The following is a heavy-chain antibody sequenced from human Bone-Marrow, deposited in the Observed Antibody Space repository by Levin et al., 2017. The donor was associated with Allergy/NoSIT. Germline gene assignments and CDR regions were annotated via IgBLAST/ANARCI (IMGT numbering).Heavy chain of an antibody. CDR2: IYWDDDD. CDR3: AHRRRSGSYQGDAFDI. CDR1: GFSLITNKVG. V-gene: IGHV2-5*02. D-gene: IGHD1-26*01. Sequence: SGPTLVKPTQTLTLTCTFSGFSLITNKVGVGWIRQPPGKALEWLALIYWDDDDRVSPSLKNRLTITQDTSNNQVVLTMINMDPVDTATYYCAHRRRSGSYQGDAFDIWGQGTTVTVSS. J-gene: IGHJ3*02.